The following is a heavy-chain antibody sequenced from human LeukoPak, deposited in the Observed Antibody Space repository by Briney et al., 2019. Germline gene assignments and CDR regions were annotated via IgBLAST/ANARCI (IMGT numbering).Heavy chain of an antibody. CDR2: MHHSGSA. J-gene: IGHJ3*02. CDR3: ASLTTADAFDI. Sequence: SETLSLTCTVSGGSISSYFWSWVRQSPGKGLEWIGFMHHSGSANSNPSLKSRVTISVDTSKNQFSLKVSSVTAADTAVYYCASLTTADAFDIWGQGTMVTVSS. V-gene: IGHV4-59*01. CDR1: GGSISSYF. D-gene: IGHD3-22*01.